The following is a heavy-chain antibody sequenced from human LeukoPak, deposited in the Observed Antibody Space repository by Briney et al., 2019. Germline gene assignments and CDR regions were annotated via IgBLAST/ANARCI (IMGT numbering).Heavy chain of an antibody. CDR1: GGSISGYY. V-gene: IGHV4-59*08. J-gene: IGHJ4*02. Sequence: SETLSLTCTVSGGSISGYYWSWIRQPPGKGLEWIGYIYYSGNTNYNPSLKSRVTISVDRSKNQFSLKLSSVTAADTAVYYCTGCDYGDPPFDYWGQGTLVTVSS. CDR2: IYYSGNT. D-gene: IGHD4-17*01. CDR3: TGCDYGDPPFDY.